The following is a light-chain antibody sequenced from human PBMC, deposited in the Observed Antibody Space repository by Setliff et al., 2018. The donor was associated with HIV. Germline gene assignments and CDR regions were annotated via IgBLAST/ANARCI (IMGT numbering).Light chain of an antibody. J-gene: IGLJ1*01. CDR3: CSYASSQTYV. CDR2: DVS. CDR1: SSDVGTYNA. V-gene: IGLV2-23*02. Sequence: QSALTQPASVSGSPGQSITISCTGTSSDVGTYNAVYWYQQHPGKAPKLMIYDVSTRPSGVSNRFSGSKSGNTASLTISGLQTEDEADYYCCSYASSQTYVFGIGTKVTVL.